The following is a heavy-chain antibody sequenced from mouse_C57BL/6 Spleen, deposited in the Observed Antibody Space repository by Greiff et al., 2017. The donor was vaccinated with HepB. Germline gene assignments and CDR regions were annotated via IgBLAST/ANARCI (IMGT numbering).Heavy chain of an antibody. D-gene: IGHD3-2*02. Sequence: VMLVESGAELARPGASVKMSCKASGYTFTSYTMHWVKQRPGQGLEWIGYINPSSGYTKYNQKFKDKATLTADKSSSTAYMQLSSLTSEDSAVYYCARCDSSGYEAWFAYWGQGTLVTVSA. J-gene: IGHJ3*01. V-gene: IGHV1-4*01. CDR2: INPSSGYT. CDR1: GYTFTSYT. CDR3: ARCDSSGYEAWFAY.